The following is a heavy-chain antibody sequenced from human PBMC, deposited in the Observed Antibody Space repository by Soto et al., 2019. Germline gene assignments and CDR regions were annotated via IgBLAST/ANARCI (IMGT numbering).Heavy chain of an antibody. D-gene: IGHD6-19*01. CDR2: IVVGSGNT. V-gene: IGHV1-58*01. CDR3: AERYRIAVARTGYYYYGMDV. Sequence: QMQLVQSGPEVKKPGTSVKVSCKASGFTFTSAAVQWVRQARGQRLEWIGWIVVGSGNTNYAQKFQQRVTITRDMSKSTAYMELSNMRSEDTAVYYWAERYRIAVARTGYYYYGMDVWGQGTTVTVSS. CDR1: GFTFTSAA. J-gene: IGHJ6*02.